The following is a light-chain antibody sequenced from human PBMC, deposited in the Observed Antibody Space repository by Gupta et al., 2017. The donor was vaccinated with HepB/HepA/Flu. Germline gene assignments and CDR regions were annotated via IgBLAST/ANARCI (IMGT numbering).Light chain of an antibody. CDR2: GAS. V-gene: IGKV3-20*01. Sequence: EITLTQSPGTLSLSPGETVTLSCGASETVKTFFLSWYQQKPGQAPRLLVYGASNRAADIPDRFSGVASGTDLTLTITRLEPEDFAVYYCRDFGDSQITFGQGTRVDIK. CDR3: RDFGDSQIT. CDR1: ETVKTFF. J-gene: IGKJ5*01.